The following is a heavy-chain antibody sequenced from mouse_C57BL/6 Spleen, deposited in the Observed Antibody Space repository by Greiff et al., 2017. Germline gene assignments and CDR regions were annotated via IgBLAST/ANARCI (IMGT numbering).Heavy chain of an antibody. CDR1: GYTFTDYD. D-gene: IGHD1-1*01. Sequence: QVQLQQSGAELVRPGASVTLSCKASGYTFTDYDMHWVKQTPVHGLEWIGAVDPETGGTAYNQKFKGKAILTVDTSSSTAYMELRSLTSEDSAVYYCTRSLIPTGWYFDVWGTGTTVTVAS. V-gene: IGHV1-15*01. CDR3: TRSLIPTGWYFDV. J-gene: IGHJ1*03. CDR2: VDPETGGT.